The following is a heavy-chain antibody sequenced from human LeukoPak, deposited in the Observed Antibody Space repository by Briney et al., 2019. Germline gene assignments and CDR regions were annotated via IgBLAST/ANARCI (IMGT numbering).Heavy chain of an antibody. J-gene: IGHJ1*01. Sequence: GASVKVSCKASGYTFTSYYMHWVRQAPGQGLEWMGIINPSGGSTSYAQKFQGRVTMTRDTSTSTVYMELSSLRSEDTAVYYCARHFDGRPERVWYFQHWGQGALVTVSS. V-gene: IGHV1-46*01. D-gene: IGHD2-15*01. CDR2: INPSGGST. CDR3: ARHFDGRPERVWYFQH. CDR1: GYTFTSYY.